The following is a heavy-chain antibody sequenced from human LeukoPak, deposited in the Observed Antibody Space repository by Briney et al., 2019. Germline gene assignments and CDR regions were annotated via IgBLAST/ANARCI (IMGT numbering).Heavy chain of an antibody. D-gene: IGHD1-26*01. J-gene: IGHJ4*02. Sequence: GESLQISCKGSGYSFTNYWIGWVRQMPGRGLEWMGIIYPRDSDARYSPSFQGQVTISADMSVSTVYLQWSSLKASDTAIYYCARRSGSWDYYFDYWGQGTLVTVSS. CDR3: ARRSGSWDYYFDY. V-gene: IGHV5-51*01. CDR2: IYPRDSDA. CDR1: GYSFTNYW.